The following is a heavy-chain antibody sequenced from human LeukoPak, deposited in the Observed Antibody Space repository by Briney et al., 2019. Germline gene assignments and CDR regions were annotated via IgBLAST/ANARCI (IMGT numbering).Heavy chain of an antibody. CDR1: GFTFSGYW. V-gene: IGHV3-7*01. CDR2: LKQDGSEK. J-gene: IGHJ4*02. CDR3: ARGEATGY. Sequence: PGGSLRLSCAGSGFTFSGYWMNWVRQAPGKGLEWVANLKQDGSEKNYVDSVKGRFTISRDNAMNLLYLQMNSLRADDTAVYYCARGEATGYWGQGTLVTVSS.